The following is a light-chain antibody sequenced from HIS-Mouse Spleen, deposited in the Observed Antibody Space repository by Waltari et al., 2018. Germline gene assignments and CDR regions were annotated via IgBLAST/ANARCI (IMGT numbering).Light chain of an antibody. CDR3: QVWDSSSDHVV. CDR1: NIGSKS. V-gene: IGLV3-21*03. CDR2: ADS. Sequence: SYVLTQPPSVSVAPGKTARITRGGNNIGSKSVHWYQQKPGQAPVLVVYADSDRPSGIPERFSGSNSGNTATLTISRVEAGDEADYYCQVWDSSSDHVVFGGGTKLTVL. J-gene: IGLJ2*01.